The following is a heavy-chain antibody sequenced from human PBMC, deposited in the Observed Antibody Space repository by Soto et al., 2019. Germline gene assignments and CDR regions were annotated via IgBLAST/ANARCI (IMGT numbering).Heavy chain of an antibody. Sequence: PGGSLRLSCAASGFTFSSYWMSWVRQAPGKGLEWVANIKQDGSEKYYVDSVKGRFTISRDNAKNSLYLQMNSLRAEDTAVYYCARDIYDILTGYAHDAFDIWGQGTRVTVSS. CDR1: GFTFSSYW. CDR2: IKQDGSEK. CDR3: ARDIYDILTGYAHDAFDI. J-gene: IGHJ3*02. V-gene: IGHV3-7*01. D-gene: IGHD3-9*01.